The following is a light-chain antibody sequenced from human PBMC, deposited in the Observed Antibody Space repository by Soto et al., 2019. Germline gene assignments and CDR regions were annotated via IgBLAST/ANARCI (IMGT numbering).Light chain of an antibody. J-gene: IGLJ1*01. Sequence: QSVLTQPASVSGSPGQSITISCTGTSSDIGSYNRVSWYQQPPGTAPKLIIYDVNNRPSGVPDRFSGSKSGNTASLTISGLQAEDEADYYCNSFTTSSTYVFGTGTKVTVL. CDR2: DVN. CDR3: NSFTTSSTYV. V-gene: IGLV2-18*02. CDR1: SSDIGSYNR.